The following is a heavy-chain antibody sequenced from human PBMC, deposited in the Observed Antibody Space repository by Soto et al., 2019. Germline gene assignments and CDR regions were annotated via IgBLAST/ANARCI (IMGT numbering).Heavy chain of an antibody. V-gene: IGHV4-34*01. J-gene: IGHJ6*03. Sequence: SETLSLTCAVYGGSFSGYYGSWIRQPPGKGLEWIGEINHSGSTNYNPSLKSRVTISVDTSKNQFSLKLSSVTAADTAVYYCARGTTVTSIYYYYYMDVWGKGTTVTVSS. D-gene: IGHD4-4*01. CDR3: ARGTTVTSIYYYYYMDV. CDR1: GGSFSGYY. CDR2: INHSGST.